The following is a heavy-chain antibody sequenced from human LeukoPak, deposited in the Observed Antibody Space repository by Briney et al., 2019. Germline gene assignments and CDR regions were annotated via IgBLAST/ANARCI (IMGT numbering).Heavy chain of an antibody. J-gene: IGHJ3*02. CDR2: ISSNGGST. D-gene: IGHD1-26*01. CDR3: ARIVGATFDI. CDR1: GFTFSSCA. Sequence: GGSLRLSCAASGFTFSSCAMHWVRQAPGKGLEYVSAISSNGGSTYYANSVKGRFTISRDNSKNTLYLQMGSLRAEDMAVYYCARIVGATFDIWGQGTMVTVSS. V-gene: IGHV3-64*01.